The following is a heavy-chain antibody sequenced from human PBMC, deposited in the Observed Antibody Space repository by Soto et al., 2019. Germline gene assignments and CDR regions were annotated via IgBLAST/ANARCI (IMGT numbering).Heavy chain of an antibody. V-gene: IGHV4-34*01. CDR2: INHSGST. Sequence: SETLSLTCAVYGGSFSGYYWSWIRQPPGKGLEWIGEINHSGSTNYNPSLKSRVTISVDTSKNQFSLKLSSVTAADTAVYYCARVQGSSRRTDYYYYMDVWGKGTTVTVSS. J-gene: IGHJ6*03. CDR1: GGSFSGYY. CDR3: ARVQGSSRRTDYYYYMDV. D-gene: IGHD6-13*01.